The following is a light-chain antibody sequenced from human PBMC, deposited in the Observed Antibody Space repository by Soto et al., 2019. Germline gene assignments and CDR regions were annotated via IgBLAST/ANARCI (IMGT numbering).Light chain of an antibody. Sequence: QSVLTQPASVSGSPGQSITISCTGTSSDVGTYNLVSWYQQHPGKAPKLMIYEVTKRPSGVSTRFSGSKSGNTASLTISGLQAEDEAEYYCCSYESSSIYVLGTGTKVTVL. CDR3: CSYESSSIYV. V-gene: IGLV2-23*02. CDR1: SSDVGTYNL. J-gene: IGLJ1*01. CDR2: EVT.